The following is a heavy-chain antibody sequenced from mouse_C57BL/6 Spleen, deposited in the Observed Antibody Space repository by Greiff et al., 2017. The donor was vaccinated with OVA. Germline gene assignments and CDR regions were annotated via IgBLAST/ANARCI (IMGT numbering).Heavy chain of an antibody. CDR2: ISNGCGST. V-gene: IGHV5-12*01. Sequence: EVKLMESGGGLVQPGGSLKLSCAASGFTFSDYYMYWVRQTPEKRLEWVAYISNGCGSTYYPDTVKGRFTISRDNAKNTLYLQMSRLKSEDTAMYYCARRGDAMDYWGQGTSVTVSS. CDR1: GFTFSDYY. J-gene: IGHJ4*01. CDR3: ARRGDAMDY.